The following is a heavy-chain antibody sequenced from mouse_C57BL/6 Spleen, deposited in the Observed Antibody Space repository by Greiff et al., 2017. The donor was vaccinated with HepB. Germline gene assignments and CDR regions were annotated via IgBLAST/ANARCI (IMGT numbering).Heavy chain of an antibody. CDR2: IYPGSGST. J-gene: IGHJ2*01. Sequence: QVQLKQPGAELVKPGASVKMSCKASGYTFTSYWITWVKQRPGQGLEWIGDIYPGSGSTNYNEKFKSKATLTVDTSSSTAYMQLSSLTSEDSAVYYCARSITTEEDYFDYWGQGTTLTVSS. CDR3: ARSITTEEDYFDY. CDR1: GYTFTSYW. D-gene: IGHD1-1*01. V-gene: IGHV1-55*01.